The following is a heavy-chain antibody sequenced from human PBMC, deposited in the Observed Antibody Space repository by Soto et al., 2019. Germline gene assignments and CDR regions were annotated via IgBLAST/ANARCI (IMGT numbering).Heavy chain of an antibody. CDR2: IGGSGGST. Sequence: EVQLLESGGNLVQPGGSLRLSCAASGFTFSSYAMSWVRQAPGKGLEWVSAIGGSGGSTYYADSVKGRFTISRDNSKNTLMLQMNSLRAEDTAVYYCAKDPYYYDTSEMDVWGQGTTVTVSS. J-gene: IGHJ6*02. V-gene: IGHV3-23*01. CDR3: AKDPYYYDTSEMDV. D-gene: IGHD3-22*01. CDR1: GFTFSSYA.